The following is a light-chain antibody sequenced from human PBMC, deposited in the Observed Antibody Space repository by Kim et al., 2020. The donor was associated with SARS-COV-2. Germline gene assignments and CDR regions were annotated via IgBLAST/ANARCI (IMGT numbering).Light chain of an antibody. Sequence: EIVLTQSPGTLSLSPGERATLSCRTSQSVSSSNLAWYQQKVGQAPRLLIYGASSRATGIPDRFSGSGSGTDFTLTISRLEPEDFAVYYCQQHGSSPYTFGQGTKLEI. V-gene: IGKV3-20*01. CDR3: QQHGSSPYT. J-gene: IGKJ2*01. CDR1: QSVSSSN. CDR2: GAS.